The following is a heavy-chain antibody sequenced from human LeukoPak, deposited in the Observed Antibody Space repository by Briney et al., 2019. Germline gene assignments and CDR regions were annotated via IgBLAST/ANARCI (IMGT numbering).Heavy chain of an antibody. CDR1: GFTFSTYW. CDR2: IKQDGSLK. Sequence: GGSLRLSCAASGFTFSTYWMTWVRQAPGKGLEWVANIKQDGSLKYYVDSVKGRFTISRDNAKNSLYLQMNSLRAEDTAVYYCASHGSSWFANWFDSWGQGTLVTVSS. J-gene: IGHJ5*01. D-gene: IGHD6-13*01. CDR3: ASHGSSWFANWFDS. V-gene: IGHV3-7*01.